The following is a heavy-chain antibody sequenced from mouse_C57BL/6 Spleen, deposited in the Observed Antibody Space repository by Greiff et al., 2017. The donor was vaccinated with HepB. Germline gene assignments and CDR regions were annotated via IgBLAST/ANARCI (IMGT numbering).Heavy chain of an antibody. CDR1: GFTFSSYA. D-gene: IGHD2-5*01. V-gene: IGHV5-9-1*02. CDR2: ISSGGDYI. J-gene: IGHJ1*03. Sequence: EVNVVESGEGLVKPGGSLKLSCAASGFTFSSYAMSWVRQTPEKRLEWVAYISSGGDYIYYADTVKGRFTISRDNARNTLYLQMSSLKSEDTAMYYCTRGVYYSNPRWYFDVWGTGTTVTVSS. CDR3: TRGVYYSNPRWYFDV.